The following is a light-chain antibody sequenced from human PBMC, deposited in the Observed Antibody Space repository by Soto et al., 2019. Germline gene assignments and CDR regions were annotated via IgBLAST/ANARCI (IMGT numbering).Light chain of an antibody. CDR2: GAS. V-gene: IGKV3D-15*01. CDR1: QSISSSY. J-gene: IGKJ1*01. CDR3: QQYNNWPRT. Sequence: EIVLTQSPGTLSLSPGKRATLSCRASQSISSSYLAWYQQKPGQAPRLLIYGASSRATGIPARFSGSGSGTEFTLTISSLQSEDFAVYSCQQYNNWPRTFGQGTKVDIK.